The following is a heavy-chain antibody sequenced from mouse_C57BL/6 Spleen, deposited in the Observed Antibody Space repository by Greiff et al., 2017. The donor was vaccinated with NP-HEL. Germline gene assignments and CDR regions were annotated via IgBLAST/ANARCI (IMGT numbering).Heavy chain of an antibody. Sequence: QVQLQQPGAELVKPGASVKLSCKASGYTFTSYWMHWVKQRPGQGLEWIGMIHPNSGSTNYNEKFKSKATLTVDKSSSTAYMQLSSLTSEDSAVYYCARRGFITTVVATGVYYAMDYWGQGTSVTVSS. CDR1: GYTFTSYW. CDR3: ARRGFITTVVATGVYYAMDY. V-gene: IGHV1-64*01. J-gene: IGHJ4*01. D-gene: IGHD1-1*01. CDR2: IHPNSGST.